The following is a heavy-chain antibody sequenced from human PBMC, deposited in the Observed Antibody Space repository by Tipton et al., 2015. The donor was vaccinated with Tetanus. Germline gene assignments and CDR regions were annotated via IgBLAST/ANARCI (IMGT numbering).Heavy chain of an antibody. Sequence: SLRLSCAASGFTLTTYDIHWVRQAPGKGLEWVAVVRSNGNSEYYADSVKGRFTISRDSSKNTVYLQMSSLRAEDTAVYFCARRSLTNYGLDVWGQGTPVTVSS. J-gene: IGHJ6*02. D-gene: IGHD3-9*01. V-gene: IGHV3-33*01. CDR3: ARRSLTNYGLDV. CDR1: GFTLTTYD. CDR2: VRSNGNSE.